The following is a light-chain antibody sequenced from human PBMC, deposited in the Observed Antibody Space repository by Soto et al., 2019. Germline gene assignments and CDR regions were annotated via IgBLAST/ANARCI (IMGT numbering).Light chain of an antibody. J-gene: IGKJ5*01. Sequence: ESVLTQSPATLSLSPGERATLSCRASPSVSNSVAWYQHKPGQAPRLLIYDASNRATGVPSRFSGSGSGTDFTLTISSLAPEDFAVYYCQQYNSWPITFGQGTRL. CDR2: DAS. CDR3: QQYNSWPIT. V-gene: IGKV3-11*01. CDR1: PSVSNS.